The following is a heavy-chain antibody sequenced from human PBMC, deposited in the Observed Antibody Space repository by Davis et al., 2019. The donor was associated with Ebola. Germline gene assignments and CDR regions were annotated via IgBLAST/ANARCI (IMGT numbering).Heavy chain of an antibody. CDR2: ISWNSGRI. V-gene: IGHV3-9*01. Sequence: SLKISCAVSGLTFDDYPIHWVRQAPGKGLEWVSGISWNSGRIGYADSVKGRFTISRDNAKNSLYLQMNSLRADDTALYYCAKGGNYGSGAFYDYWGQGTLVTVSS. CDR1: GLTFDDYP. D-gene: IGHD3-16*01. CDR3: AKGGNYGSGAFYDY. J-gene: IGHJ4*02.